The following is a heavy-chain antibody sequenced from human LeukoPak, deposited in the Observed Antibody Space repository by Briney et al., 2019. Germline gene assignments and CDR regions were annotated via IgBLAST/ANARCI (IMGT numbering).Heavy chain of an antibody. CDR2: IRHDGSNT. D-gene: IGHD5-12*01. J-gene: IGHJ3*02. V-gene: IGHV3-30*02. CDR3: ARDSGSNALDI. Sequence: GGSLRLSCAVSGFTLSNYGMHWVRQAPGKGLEWVAFIRHDGSNTNYADSVKGRFTISRDNAKNSLYLQMNSLSAEDTAVFYCARDSGSNALDIWGQGTMVTVSS. CDR1: GFTLSNYG.